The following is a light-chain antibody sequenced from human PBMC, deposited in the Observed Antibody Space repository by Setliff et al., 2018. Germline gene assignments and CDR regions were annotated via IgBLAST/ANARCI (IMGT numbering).Light chain of an antibody. J-gene: IGLJ1*01. V-gene: IGLV2-14*03. CDR3: SSYTSSSTQV. CDR2: DVS. Sequence: QSALTQPASVSGTPGQSITISCTGTSSDVGGYNYVSWYQQHSGQAPKLMIYDVSNRPTGVSTRFSGSKSGNTASLTISGLQAENEADYYSSSYTSSSTQVFGTGTKGTV. CDR1: SSDVGGYNY.